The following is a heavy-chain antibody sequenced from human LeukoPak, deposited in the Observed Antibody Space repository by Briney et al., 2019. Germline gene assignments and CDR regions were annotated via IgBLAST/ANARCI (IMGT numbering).Heavy chain of an antibody. D-gene: IGHD3-10*01. V-gene: IGHV4-38-2*02. CDR1: GYFIRSGFY. CDR3: ARRSITMVRGVITTHKNWFDP. Sequence: PSETLSLTCTVSGYFIRSGFYWGWIRQPPGKGLEWIGSFYHSGSTYYNPSLESRVTISLDTSKNQLSLKLTSVTAADTAVYYCARRSITMVRGVITTHKNWFDPWGQGTLVTVSS. CDR2: FYHSGST. J-gene: IGHJ5*02.